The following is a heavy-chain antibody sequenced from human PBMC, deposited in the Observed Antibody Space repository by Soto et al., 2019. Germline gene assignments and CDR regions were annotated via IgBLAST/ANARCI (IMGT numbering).Heavy chain of an antibody. Sequence: GGSLGLSCAASGFTFSSYAMSWVRQAPGKGLEWVSAISGSGGSTYYADSVKGRFTISRDNSKNTLYLQMNSLRAEDTAVYYCAGGIAVAGTSHYYYGMDVWGQGTTVTV. J-gene: IGHJ6*02. D-gene: IGHD6-19*01. V-gene: IGHV3-23*01. CDR3: AGGIAVAGTSHYYYGMDV. CDR1: GFTFSSYA. CDR2: ISGSGGST.